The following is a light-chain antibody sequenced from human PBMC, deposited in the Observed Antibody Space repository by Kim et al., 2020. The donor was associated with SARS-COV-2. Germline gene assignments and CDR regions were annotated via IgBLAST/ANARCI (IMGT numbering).Light chain of an antibody. V-gene: IGKV1-5*03. Sequence: ASVGDRVTLTCRASQTISTWLAWYQQKPGKAPKLLLYLASTLESGVPSRFSGSGSGTEFTLTIDSLQPDDFATYYCQHYIRFPYTFGQGTKLEI. CDR2: LAS. J-gene: IGKJ2*01. CDR3: QHYIRFPYT. CDR1: QTISTW.